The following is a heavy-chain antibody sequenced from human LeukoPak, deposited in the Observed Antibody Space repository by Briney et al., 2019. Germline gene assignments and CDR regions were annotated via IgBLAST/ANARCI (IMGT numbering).Heavy chain of an antibody. CDR3: ARGPYSYDSSGAFDI. D-gene: IGHD3-22*01. CDR2: IYYSGST. J-gene: IGHJ3*02. CDR1: VVSISSYY. Sequence: SETLSLTCTVSVVSISSYYWGWIRQPPGKGLEWIGYIYYSGSTNYNPSLKSRVTISVDTSKNQFSLKLSSVTAADTAVYFCARGPYSYDSSGAFDIWGQGTMVTVSS. V-gene: IGHV4-59*08.